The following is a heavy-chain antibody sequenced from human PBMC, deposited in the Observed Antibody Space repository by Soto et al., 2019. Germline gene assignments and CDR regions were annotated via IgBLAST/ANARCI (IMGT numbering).Heavy chain of an antibody. V-gene: IGHV3-7*01. J-gene: IGHJ3*02. CDR3: ARGGIGYCTGESCYYTAFDI. CDR1: GFTFSSFG. Sequence: GGSLRLSCAASGFTFSSFGMRWVRQAPGKGLEWVANIKQDGSEKYYVDSMKGRFTISRDNAKNSLYLQMNSLRAEDTAVYFCARGGIGYCTGESCYYTAFDIWGQGAMVTVSS. D-gene: IGHD2-15*01. CDR2: IKQDGSEK.